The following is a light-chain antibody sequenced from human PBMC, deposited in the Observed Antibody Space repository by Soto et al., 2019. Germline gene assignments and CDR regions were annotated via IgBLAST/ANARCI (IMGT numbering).Light chain of an antibody. CDR1: QNINIW. CDR3: QQYNGDSRG. CDR2: NAA. J-gene: IGKJ1*01. Sequence: DIQMTQSPSTLSASVGDRVTITCRASQNINIWLAWYQQKPGKAPKLLIYNAAYLESGVPSRFSGSGSGTEFTLTISSLQTDDFAIYYCQQYNGDSRGFGQGTKVELK. V-gene: IGKV1-5*01.